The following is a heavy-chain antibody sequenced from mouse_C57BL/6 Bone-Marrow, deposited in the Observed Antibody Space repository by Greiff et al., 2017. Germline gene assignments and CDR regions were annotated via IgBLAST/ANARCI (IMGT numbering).Heavy chain of an antibody. D-gene: IGHD1-1*01. Sequence: QVQLQQSGAELVRPGASVKLSCKASGYTFTDYYINWVKQRPGQGLEWIARIYPGSGNTYYNEKFKGKATLTAENSSSTAYMQLSSLTSEDSAVYFCARSYYYGSRRVYFDYWGQGTTLTVSS. CDR2: IYPGSGNT. J-gene: IGHJ2*01. CDR1: GYTFTDYY. V-gene: IGHV1-76*01. CDR3: ARSYYYGSRRVYFDY.